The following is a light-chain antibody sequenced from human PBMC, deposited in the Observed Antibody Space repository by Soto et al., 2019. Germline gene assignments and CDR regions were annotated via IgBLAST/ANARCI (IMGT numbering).Light chain of an antibody. Sequence: EIVLTQSPANPSSSAGHRATLSCXXSQSVSSYLAWYQQKPGQAPRLLIYDASNRATGIPARFSGSGSGTDFTLTISSLDPEDFAVYYCQQRRNWPPITFGQGTRLEIK. V-gene: IGKV3-11*01. CDR3: QQRRNWPPIT. J-gene: IGKJ5*01. CDR2: DAS. CDR1: QSVSSY.